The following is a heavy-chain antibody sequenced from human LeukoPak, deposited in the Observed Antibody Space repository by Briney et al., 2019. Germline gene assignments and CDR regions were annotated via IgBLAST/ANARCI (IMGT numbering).Heavy chain of an antibody. Sequence: SETLSLTCTVSGGSISSRSYYWGWIRQPPGKGLEWIGSIYYKGNTYLNPSLKSRVTISEDTSKNQFSLKLNSVTAADTAVYYCARSVLGAYGAFDYWGQGALVTVSS. CDR2: IYYKGNT. CDR1: GGSISSRSYY. D-gene: IGHD5-12*01. CDR3: ARSVLGAYGAFDY. V-gene: IGHV4-39*07. J-gene: IGHJ4*02.